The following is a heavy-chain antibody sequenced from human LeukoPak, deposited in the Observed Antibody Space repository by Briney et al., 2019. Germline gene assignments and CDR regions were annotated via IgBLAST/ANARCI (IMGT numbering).Heavy chain of an antibody. CDR2: INWNGGST. CDR3: ARAGYGSGIYMDV. CDR1: GFTFDDYG. D-gene: IGHD3-10*01. J-gene: IGHJ6*03. Sequence: GGSLRLSCAASGFTFDDYGMSWVRQAPGKGLEWVSGINWNGGSTGYADSVKGRFTISRDNAKNTLYLQMNSLRAEDTAVYHCARAGYGSGIYMDVWGKGTAVTISS. V-gene: IGHV3-20*01.